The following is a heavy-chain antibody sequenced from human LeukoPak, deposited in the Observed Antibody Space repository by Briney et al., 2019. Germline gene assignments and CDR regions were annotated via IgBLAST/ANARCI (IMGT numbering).Heavy chain of an antibody. CDR3: TKDAPDSGGWFFFDS. Sequence: GGSLRLSCAASGFTFSTYAMNWARQAPGKGLEWVSTISGIDTFYADSVKGRFTISRDNSKNTLYLQMISLRAEDTAVYYCTKDAPDSGGWFFFDSWGQGTLVTVSS. D-gene: IGHD6-19*01. V-gene: IGHV3-23*01. J-gene: IGHJ4*02. CDR2: ISGIDT. CDR1: GFTFSTYA.